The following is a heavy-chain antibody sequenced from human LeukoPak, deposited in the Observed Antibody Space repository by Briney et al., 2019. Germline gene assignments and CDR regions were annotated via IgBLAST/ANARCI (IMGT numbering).Heavy chain of an antibody. CDR1: GGSISSSSYY. Sequence: QSSETLPLTCTVSGGSISSSSYYWGWIRQPPGKGLEWIGSIYYSGSTYYNPSLKSRVTISVDTSKNQFSLKLSSVTAADTAVYYCATVPIYYDILTGHTEYYFDYWGQGTLVTVSS. V-gene: IGHV4-39*01. CDR3: ATVPIYYDILTGHTEYYFDY. J-gene: IGHJ4*02. CDR2: IYYSGST. D-gene: IGHD3-9*01.